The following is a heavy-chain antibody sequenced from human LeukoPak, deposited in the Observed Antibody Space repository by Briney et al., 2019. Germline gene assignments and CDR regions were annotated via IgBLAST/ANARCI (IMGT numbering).Heavy chain of an antibody. J-gene: IGHJ5*02. CDR2: MKGGGGDT. Sequence: GGSLRLSCPASGFSFSSYAMSWVRQAPVRGLEWVASMKGGGGDTFYADFVKGRFTLSRDDSRNTIYLQLNSLRVEDTAVYYCAKANWVSNADAVSWGQGTLVTVSS. V-gene: IGHV3-23*01. CDR3: AKANWVSNADAVS. CDR1: GFSFSSYA. D-gene: IGHD1-1*01.